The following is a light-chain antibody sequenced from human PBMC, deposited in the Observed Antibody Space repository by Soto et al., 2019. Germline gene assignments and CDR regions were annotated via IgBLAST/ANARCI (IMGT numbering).Light chain of an antibody. Sequence: QSVLTQPASVSGSPGQSIPISCTGTSSDVGSYNLVSWYQQHPGKAPKLMIYEVSKRPSGVSNRFSGSKSGNTASLTISGLQSEGEADYYCCSYAGSSTFLYVFGTGTKVNVL. CDR1: SSDVGSYNL. CDR3: CSYAGSSTFLYV. V-gene: IGLV2-23*02. CDR2: EVS. J-gene: IGLJ1*01.